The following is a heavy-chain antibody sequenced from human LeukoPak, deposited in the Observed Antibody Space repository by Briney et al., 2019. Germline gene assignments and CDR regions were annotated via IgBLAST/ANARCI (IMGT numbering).Heavy chain of an antibody. D-gene: IGHD5-18*01. V-gene: IGHV3-13*01. CDR3: ARVRGYSYGPFDY. CDR2: IGHGGDT. CDR1: GFTFSSYD. J-gene: IGHJ4*02. Sequence: GGSLRLSCAASGFTFSSYDMHWVRQATGKGLEWVSGIGHGGDTYYSASVKGRFTISRHNSKNTLYLQMNSLRAEDTAVYYCARVRGYSYGPFDYWGQGTLVTVSS.